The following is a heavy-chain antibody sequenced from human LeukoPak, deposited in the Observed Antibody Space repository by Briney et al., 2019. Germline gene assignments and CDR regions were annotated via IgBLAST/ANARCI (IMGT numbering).Heavy chain of an antibody. CDR1: GGSISSSSYY. Sequence: SETLSLTCTVSGGSISSSSYYWGWIRQPPGKGLEWIGSIYYSGSTYYNPSLKSRVTISVDTSKNQFSLKLSPVTAADTAVYYCARDPGYSSSWYWFDPWGQGTLVTVSS. CDR3: ARDPGYSSSWYWFDP. J-gene: IGHJ5*02. CDR2: IYYSGST. D-gene: IGHD6-13*01. V-gene: IGHV4-39*07.